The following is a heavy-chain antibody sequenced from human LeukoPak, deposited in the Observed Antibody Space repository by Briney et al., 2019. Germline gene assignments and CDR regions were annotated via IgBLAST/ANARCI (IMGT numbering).Heavy chain of an antibody. CDR2: IYSGGST. D-gene: IGHD2-2*01. CDR1: GFTVSTYY. CDR3: ARGLGYCTSTTCLLPFDY. V-gene: IGHV3-53*01. J-gene: IGHJ4*02. Sequence: GGSLRLSCAASGFTVSTYYMTWVRQAPGKGLECVSVIYSGGSTYYADSVKGRFTVSRDNSKNTLYLQMNSLRAEDTAMYYCARGLGYCTSTTCLLPFDYWDQATLVTVSS.